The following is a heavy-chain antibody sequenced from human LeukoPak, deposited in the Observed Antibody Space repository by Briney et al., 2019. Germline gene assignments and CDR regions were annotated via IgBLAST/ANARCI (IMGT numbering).Heavy chain of an antibody. CDR2: MNPNSGNT. D-gene: IGHD3-3*01. Sequence: ASVKVSCKASGYTFTSYDINWVRQATGQGLEWMGWMNPNSGNTGYAQKFQGRVTMTRNTSISTAYMELSSLRSEDTAVYYCARVRFWSGYFPGDISYWGQGTLVTVSS. V-gene: IGHV1-8*01. CDR3: ARVRFWSGYFPGDISY. CDR1: GYTFTSYD. J-gene: IGHJ4*02.